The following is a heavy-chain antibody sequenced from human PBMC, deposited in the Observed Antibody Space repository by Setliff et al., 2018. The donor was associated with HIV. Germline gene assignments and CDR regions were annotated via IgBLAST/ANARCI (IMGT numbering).Heavy chain of an antibody. CDR2: TSYDGSNK. Sequence: SPRLSCAASGFTFRSYAIHWVRQAPGKGLEWVAVTSYDGSNKYYADSVKGRFTISRDNSKNMLYVHMNSLRAEDTAIYYCAREVDPLVILGGLDVWGQGTAVTVSS. CDR3: AREVDPLVILGGLDV. CDR1: GFTFRSYA. V-gene: IGHV3-30*04. D-gene: IGHD2-2*01. J-gene: IGHJ6*02.